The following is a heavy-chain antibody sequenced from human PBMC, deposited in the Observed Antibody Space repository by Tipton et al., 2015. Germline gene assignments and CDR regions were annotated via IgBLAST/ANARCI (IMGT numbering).Heavy chain of an antibody. CDR1: GGIFSNYA. Sequence: QLVQSGAEVKKPGSSVKVSCKASGGIFSNYAMNWVRQAPGQGLEWMGGIIPILGTANYAQKFQGRVTITANKSTTTAYMELSSLRSEDTAVYYCNRGSGSYWGQGTLVTVSS. V-gene: IGHV1-69*06. CDR3: NRGSGSY. D-gene: IGHD3-10*01. CDR2: IIPILGTA. J-gene: IGHJ4*02.